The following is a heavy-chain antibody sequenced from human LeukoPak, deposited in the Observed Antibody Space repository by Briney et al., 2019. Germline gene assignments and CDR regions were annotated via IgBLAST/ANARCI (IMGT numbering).Heavy chain of an antibody. Sequence: GGSLRLSCAASGFTFSNYWMSWVRQAPGKGLEWVANIKQDGSEKYYVDSVKGRFTISRDNAKNTLYLQMNSLRAEDTAVYYCARDPGRRDGYKGGFDYWGQGTLVTVSS. J-gene: IGHJ4*02. CDR2: IKQDGSEK. V-gene: IGHV3-7*01. CDR1: GFTFSNYW. CDR3: ARDPGRRDGYKGGFDY. D-gene: IGHD5-24*01.